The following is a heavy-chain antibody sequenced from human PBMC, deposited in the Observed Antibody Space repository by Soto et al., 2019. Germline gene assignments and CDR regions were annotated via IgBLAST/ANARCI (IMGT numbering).Heavy chain of an antibody. J-gene: IGHJ6*02. CDR2: VSYDGSNK. CDR1: GFTFSSYG. CDR3: ARGPIVNYYYGMDV. V-gene: IGHV3-30*03. Sequence: PGGSLRLSCAASGFTFSSYGMHWARQAPGKGLEWVAAVSYDGSNKYFADSVKGRFTISRDNSKNTLYLQMNSLRAEDTAVYYCARGPIVNYYYGMDVWGQGTTVTVSS. D-gene: IGHD2-21*01.